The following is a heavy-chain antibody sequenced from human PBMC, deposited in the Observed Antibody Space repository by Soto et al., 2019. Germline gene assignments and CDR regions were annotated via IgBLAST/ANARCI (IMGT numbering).Heavy chain of an antibody. CDR3: ARVRYSDNWHGLIDF. V-gene: IGHV4-30-2*01. D-gene: IGHD4-4*01. J-gene: IGHJ4*02. Sequence: SETLSLTSTVSGGSISSGAFSWSWIRQPPGRGLEWIGYIYHSGSTYYIPSLRSRVAISMDRAKNQFSLHLSSVTAEDTAVYFCARVRYSDNWHGLIDFWGLGTLVTVSS. CDR1: GGSISSGAFS. CDR2: IYHSGST.